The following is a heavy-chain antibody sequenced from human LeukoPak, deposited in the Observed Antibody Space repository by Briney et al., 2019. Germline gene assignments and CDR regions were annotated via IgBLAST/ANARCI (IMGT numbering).Heavy chain of an antibody. V-gene: IGHV5-10-1*01. D-gene: IGHD3-22*01. CDR3: ARHYYNDNTLFDY. Sequence: GESLKISCQGSGYSFSDYWITWVRQVPGKGLQWMGRIHPSDSETNYSPSFQGHVTFSTDRSISTAYLQWSSLKASDTAMYFCARHYYNDNTLFDYWGHGTLVTVSS. CDR2: IHPSDSET. J-gene: IGHJ4*01. CDR1: GYSFSDYW.